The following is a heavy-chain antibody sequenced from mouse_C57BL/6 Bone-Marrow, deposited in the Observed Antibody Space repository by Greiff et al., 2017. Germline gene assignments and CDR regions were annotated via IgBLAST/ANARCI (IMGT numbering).Heavy chain of an antibody. CDR3: ARGATTVVVPFDY. CDR2: INPGSGGT. D-gene: IGHD1-1*01. Sequence: QVQLQQSGAELVRPGTSVKVSCKASGYAFTNYLIEWVKQRPGQGLEWIGVINPGSGGTNYNEKFKGKATLTADKSSSTAYMQLSSLTSEDSAVYFCARGATTVVVPFDYWGQGTTLTVSS. V-gene: IGHV1-54*01. J-gene: IGHJ2*01. CDR1: GYAFTNYL.